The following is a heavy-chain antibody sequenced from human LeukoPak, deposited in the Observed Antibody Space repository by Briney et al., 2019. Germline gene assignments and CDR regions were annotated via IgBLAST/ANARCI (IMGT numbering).Heavy chain of an antibody. CDR3: TRDRVRSFDY. V-gene: IGHV3-23*01. D-gene: IGHD3-10*01. J-gene: IGHJ4*02. CDR2: VSGAGGST. Sequence: GGSLRLSCAASGFTFSNYAMCWVRQAPGKGLEWVSGVSGAGGSTFYADSVKGRFTISRDNSKNTVFLQMNNLRAEDTAVYYCTRDRVRSFDYWGQGSLVTVSS. CDR1: GFTFSNYA.